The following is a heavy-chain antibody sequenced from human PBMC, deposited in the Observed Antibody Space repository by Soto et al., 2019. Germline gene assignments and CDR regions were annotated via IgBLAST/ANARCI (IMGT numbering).Heavy chain of an antibody. V-gene: IGHV4-4*07. D-gene: IGHD6-13*01. J-gene: IGHJ2*01. CDR3: VRDRADFSSTYYHYFSV. CDR2: IYSTGTT. CDR1: GTSVRHFY. Sequence: KPSETLSLTCKVSGTSVRHFYWSWIRQSAGKGLEWIGRIYSTGTTNFNPSLKSRLTMSMDMSKNQVSLNLPSVTAADTAVYYCVRDRADFSSTYYHYFSVWGRGTLVTVSS.